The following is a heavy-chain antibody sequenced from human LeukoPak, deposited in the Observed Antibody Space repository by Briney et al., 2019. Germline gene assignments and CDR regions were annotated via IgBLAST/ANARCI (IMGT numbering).Heavy chain of an antibody. CDR3: ARGSSSWIPYYYYMDV. J-gene: IGHJ6*03. D-gene: IGHD6-13*01. CDR2: MNPNSGNT. V-gene: IGHV1-8*01. Sequence: GASVKVSCKASGYTFTSYDINWVRQATGQGLEWMGWMNPNSGNTGYAQKFQGRVTMTRNTSISTAYMELSSLRSEDTAVYYCARGSSSWIPYYYYMDVRGKGTTVTVSS. CDR1: GYTFTSYD.